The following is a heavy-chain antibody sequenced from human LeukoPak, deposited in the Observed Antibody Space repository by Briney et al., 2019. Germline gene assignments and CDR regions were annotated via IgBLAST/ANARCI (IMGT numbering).Heavy chain of an antibody. CDR1: GFTYSIHA. D-gene: IGHD3-22*01. V-gene: IGHV3-23*01. J-gene: IGHJ5*02. Sequence: PGGSLRLSCAASGFTYSIHAMSWVRQTPGKGLEWVSAISGSGGSTYYAGSVKGRFTISRDNSKNTLYLQMNSLRAEDTAVYYCAKVLGGPYYYDSSGSPWGQGTLVTVSS. CDR2: ISGSGGST. CDR3: AKVLGGPYYYDSSGSP.